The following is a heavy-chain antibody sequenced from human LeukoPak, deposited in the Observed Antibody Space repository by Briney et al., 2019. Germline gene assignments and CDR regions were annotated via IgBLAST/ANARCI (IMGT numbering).Heavy chain of an antibody. CDR1: GFTFSNAW. Sequence: GGSLRLSCAASGFTFSNAWMSWLRQAAGKGLEWVSFIASDHTTYYADSVKGRYTLYRDNAKNSLYLQMNSLRAEDTAVYNCATSLSGWGTYHYMDVWGKGATVTISS. CDR3: ATSLSGWGTYHYMDV. V-gene: IGHV3-69-1*02. CDR2: IASDHTT. J-gene: IGHJ6*03. D-gene: IGHD6-19*01.